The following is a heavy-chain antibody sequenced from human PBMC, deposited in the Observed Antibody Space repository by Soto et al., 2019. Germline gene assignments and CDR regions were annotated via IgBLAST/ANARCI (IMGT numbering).Heavy chain of an antibody. V-gene: IGHV4-59*01. CDR3: ARVSGSYPSPNVYYFDY. D-gene: IGHD1-26*01. Sequence: PSETLSLTCTVSGGAINSYYWTWIRQPAGKGLEWIGYIYYSGSTNYNPSLKSRVTISVDTSKNQFSLKLSSVTAADTAVYYCARVSGSYPSPNVYYFDYWGQGTLVTVSS. CDR2: IYYSGST. J-gene: IGHJ4*02. CDR1: GGAINSYY.